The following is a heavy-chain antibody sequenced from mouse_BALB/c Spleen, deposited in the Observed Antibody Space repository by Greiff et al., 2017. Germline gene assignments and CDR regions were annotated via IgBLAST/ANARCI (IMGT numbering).Heavy chain of an antibody. V-gene: IGHV1S34*01. D-gene: IGHD1-1*01. CDR2: ISCYNGAT. CDR3: ARPYYGSSLWYFDV. J-gene: IGHJ1*01. Sequence: LVKTGASVKISCKASGYSFTGYYMHWVKQSHGKSLEWIGYISCYNGATSYNQKFKGKATFTVDTSSSTAYMQFNSLTSEDSAVYYCARPYYGSSLWYFDVWGAGTTVTVSS. CDR1: GYSFTGYY.